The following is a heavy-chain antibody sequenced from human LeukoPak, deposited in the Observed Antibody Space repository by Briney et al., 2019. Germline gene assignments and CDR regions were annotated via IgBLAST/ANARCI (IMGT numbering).Heavy chain of an antibody. CDR3: ARADYYDSSGPPPFDY. J-gene: IGHJ4*02. D-gene: IGHD3-22*01. CDR2: MNPNSGNT. V-gene: IGHV1-8*01. Sequence: GAXVKVSCKASGYTFTSYDINWVRQAPGQGLEWMGWMNPNSGNTDYAQKFQGRVTMTRNTSISTAYMELSSLRSEDTAVYYCARADYYDSSGPPPFDYWGQGTLVTVSS. CDR1: GYTFTSYD.